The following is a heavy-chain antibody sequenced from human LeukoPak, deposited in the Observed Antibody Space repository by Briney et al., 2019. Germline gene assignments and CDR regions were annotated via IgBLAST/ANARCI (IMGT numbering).Heavy chain of an antibody. D-gene: IGHD5-18*01. CDR3: ARCGYSYGYPVDY. CDR2: INPNSGGT. Sequence: GASVKVSCKASGYTFTGYYTHWVRQAPGQGLEWMGWINPNSGGTNYAQKFQGRVTMTRDTSISTAYMELSRLRSDDTAVYYCARCGYSYGYPVDYWGQGTLVTVSS. CDR1: GYTFTGYY. V-gene: IGHV1-2*02. J-gene: IGHJ4*02.